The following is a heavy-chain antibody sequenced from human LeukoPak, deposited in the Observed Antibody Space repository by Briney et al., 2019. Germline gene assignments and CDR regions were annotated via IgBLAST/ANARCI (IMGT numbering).Heavy chain of an antibody. J-gene: IGHJ3*02. CDR2: ISSSSSYI. CDR3: ARSDGDYGIGAFDI. Sequence: GGSLRLSCAASGFTFSSYSMNWVRQAPGEGLEWVSSISSSSSYIYYADSVKGRFTISRDNAKNSLYLQMNSLRAEDTAVYYCARSDGDYGIGAFDIWGQGTMVTVSS. V-gene: IGHV3-21*01. D-gene: IGHD4-17*01. CDR1: GFTFSSYS.